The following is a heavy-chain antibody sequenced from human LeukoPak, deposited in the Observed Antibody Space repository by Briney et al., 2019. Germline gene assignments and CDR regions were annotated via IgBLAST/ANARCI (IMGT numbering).Heavy chain of an antibody. CDR1: GFTFSSYA. CDR2: ISSGGSGT. CDR3: AKRDSSGWYSLDY. J-gene: IGHJ4*02. D-gene: IGHD6-19*01. V-gene: IGHV3-23*01. Sequence: GGSLRLSCATSGFTFSSYAMSWVRQAPGKGLEWVSSISSGGSGTYYADSVKGRFTISRDKSKNTLYLQMNSLRAEDTAAYYCAKRDSSGWYSLDYWGQGTLVTV.